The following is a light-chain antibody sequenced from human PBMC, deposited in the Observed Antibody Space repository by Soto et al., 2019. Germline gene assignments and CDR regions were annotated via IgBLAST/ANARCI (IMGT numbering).Light chain of an antibody. CDR3: SSYAGNPWV. V-gene: IGLV2-8*01. J-gene: IGLJ1*01. Sequence: QSVLTQPPSASGSPGQSVTISCTGTSSDVGGYNYVSWYQQHPGKAPKLMIYEVSKRPSGVPDRFSGSKSGNTASLTVSGLQAEDEAVYYCSSYAGNPWVFGTGPKVPVL. CDR1: SSDVGGYNY. CDR2: EVS.